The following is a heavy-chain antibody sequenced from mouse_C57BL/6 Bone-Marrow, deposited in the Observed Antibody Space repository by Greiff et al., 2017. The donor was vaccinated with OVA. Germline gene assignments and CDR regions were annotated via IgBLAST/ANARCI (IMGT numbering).Heavy chain of an antibody. D-gene: IGHD3-3*01. CDR2: IDPETGGT. Sequence: QVQLQQSGAELVRPGASVTLSCKASGYTFTDYEMHWVKQTPEHGLEWIGAIDPETGGTAYNQKFKGKAILTADKSSSTAYMELRSLTSEDSAVFYCTRESENANRAYFAKGCWGQVASVTVS. V-gene: IGHV1-15*01. J-gene: IGHJ4*01. CDR1: GYTFTDYE. CDR3: TRESENANRAYFAKGC.